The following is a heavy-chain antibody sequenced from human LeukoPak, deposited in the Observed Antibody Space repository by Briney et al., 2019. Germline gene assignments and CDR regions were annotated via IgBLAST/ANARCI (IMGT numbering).Heavy chain of an antibody. J-gene: IGHJ4*02. CDR1: GFTFSSYS. V-gene: IGHV3-21*01. CDR3: ARGGVDSSSSDMRNFDY. Sequence: GGSLRLSCAASGFTFSSYSMNWVRQAPGKGLEWVSSISSSSSYIYYADSVKGRFTISRDNAKNSLYLQMNSLRAEDTAVYYCARGGVDSSSSDMRNFDYWGQGTLVTVSS. D-gene: IGHD6-6*01. CDR2: ISSSSSYI.